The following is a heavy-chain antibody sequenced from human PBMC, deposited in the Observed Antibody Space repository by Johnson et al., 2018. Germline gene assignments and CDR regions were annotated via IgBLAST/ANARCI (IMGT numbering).Heavy chain of an antibody. Sequence: VQLVQSGGGLVKXGGSLRLSCAASGFTFSSYGMHWVRKAPGKGLEWVAVISYDGSNKDYADSVKGRFTISRDNSENTLYLQMNSLRAEDTAVYYCATEPCGGDCYLEYLHHWGQGTLVTVSS. CDR2: ISYDGSNK. CDR3: ATEPCGGDCYLEYLHH. J-gene: IGHJ1*01. D-gene: IGHD2-21*02. V-gene: IGHV3-30*03. CDR1: GFTFSSYG.